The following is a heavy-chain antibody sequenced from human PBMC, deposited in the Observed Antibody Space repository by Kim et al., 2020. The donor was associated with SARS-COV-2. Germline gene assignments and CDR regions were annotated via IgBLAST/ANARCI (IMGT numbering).Heavy chain of an antibody. Sequence: YAQKLQGGVTLTTDTSTNTAYMEVRNLRSDDTAVYYCARFSDIDTTGFDYWGQGTRVTVSS. CDR3: ARFSDIDTTGFDY. D-gene: IGHD5-12*01. J-gene: IGHJ4*02. V-gene: IGHV1-18*01.